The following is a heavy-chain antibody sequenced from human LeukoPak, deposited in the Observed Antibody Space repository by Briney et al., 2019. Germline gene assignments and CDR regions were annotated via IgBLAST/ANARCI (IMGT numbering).Heavy chain of an antibody. CDR1: GFTFSSYS. V-gene: IGHV3-48*01. Sequence: GGSLRLSCAASGFTFSSYSMNWVRQAPGKGLEWVSYISSSSSTIYYADSVKGRFTISRDNAKNSLYLQMNSLRAEDTAVYYCASRTHSSGYYYFDYWGQGTLVTVSS. CDR2: ISSSSSTI. CDR3: ASRTHSSGYYYFDY. J-gene: IGHJ4*02. D-gene: IGHD3-22*01.